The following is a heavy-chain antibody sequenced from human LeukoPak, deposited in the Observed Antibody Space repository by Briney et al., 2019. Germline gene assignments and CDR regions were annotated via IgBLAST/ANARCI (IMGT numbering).Heavy chain of an antibody. CDR3: AREGGQLWSRYWYFDL. J-gene: IGHJ2*01. V-gene: IGHV3-7*01. CDR1: GFTFSSYW. Sequence: PGGSLRLSCAASGFTFSSYWMSWVRQAPGKGLEWVATIKQDGSERYYVDSVKGRFTISRDNAKNSLYLQMNSLRAEDTAVYYCAREGGQLWSRYWYFDLWGRGTLVTVSS. D-gene: IGHD5-18*01. CDR2: IKQDGSER.